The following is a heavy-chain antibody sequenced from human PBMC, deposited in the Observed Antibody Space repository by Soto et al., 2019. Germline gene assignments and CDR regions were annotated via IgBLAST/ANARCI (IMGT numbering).Heavy chain of an antibody. CDR3: ARLSTMGRGVHYYFDY. Sequence: QVQLVQSGAEVKKPGASVKVSCKASGYTFTSYGISWVRQAPGQGLEWMGWISAYNGNTNYAQKLQGRVTMTTDTSTSTADMGLRSLRSGDTAVYYCARLSTMGRGVHYYFDYWGQGTLVTVSS. CDR2: ISAYNGNT. V-gene: IGHV1-18*01. D-gene: IGHD3-10*01. J-gene: IGHJ4*02. CDR1: GYTFTSYG.